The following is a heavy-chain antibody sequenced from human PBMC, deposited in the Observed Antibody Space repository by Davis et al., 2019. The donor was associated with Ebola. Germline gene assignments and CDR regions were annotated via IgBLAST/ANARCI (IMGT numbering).Heavy chain of an antibody. Sequence: GESLKISCAASGFTFSSYWMSWVRQAPGKGLEWVANIKQDGSEKNYVDSVKGRFTISRDNAKNSLYLQMNSLRDEGTAVYYCVNYCSSTSCYTGGMDVWGQGTTVTVSS. CDR3: VNYCSSTSCYTGGMDV. D-gene: IGHD2-2*02. CDR2: IKQDGSEK. CDR1: GFTFSSYW. J-gene: IGHJ6*02. V-gene: IGHV3-7*03.